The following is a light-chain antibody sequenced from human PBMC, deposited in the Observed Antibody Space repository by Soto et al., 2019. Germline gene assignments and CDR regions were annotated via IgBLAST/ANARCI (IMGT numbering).Light chain of an antibody. V-gene: IGKV3-20*01. CDR2: GAS. CDR3: QQYGISPWT. CDR1: QSASSTY. J-gene: IGKJ1*01. Sequence: EIVLTQSPGTLALSPGQRATLSCRASQSASSTYLAWYQQKPGQAPRLLIYGASSRATGVPDRFSGSGSGTDFTLTISRLEPEDFAVYYCQQYGISPWTFGQGTKVEVK.